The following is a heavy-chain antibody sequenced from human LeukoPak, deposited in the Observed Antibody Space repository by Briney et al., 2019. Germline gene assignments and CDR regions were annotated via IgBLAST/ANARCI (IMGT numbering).Heavy chain of an antibody. V-gene: IGHV3-21*01. D-gene: IGHD3-22*01. J-gene: IGHJ4*02. CDR1: GFTFSSYS. CDR3: ASYNYYDSSGYYY. CDR2: ISSSSSYI. Sequence: GGSLRLSCAASGFTFSSYSMNWVRQAPGKGLEWVSSISSSSSYIYYADSVKGRFTISRDNAKSSLYLQMNSLRAEDTAVYYCASYNYYDSSGYYYWGQGTLVTVSS.